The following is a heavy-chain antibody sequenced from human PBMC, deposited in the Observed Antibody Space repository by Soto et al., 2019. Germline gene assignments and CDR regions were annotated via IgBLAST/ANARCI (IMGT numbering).Heavy chain of an antibody. CDR2: IIPIFGTA. J-gene: IGHJ5*02. CDR3: ARPIRYYYERDGQSAWFDP. CDR1: GGTFSSSS. V-gene: IGHV1-69*12. D-gene: IGHD3-22*01. Sequence: QVQLVQSGAEVKKPGSSVKVSCKASGGTFSSSSISWVRQAPGQGLEWMGGIIPIFGTANYTQKFQGRVTITADESTSTAYMELSSLSSDDTAVYYCARPIRYYYERDGQSAWFDPWGQGTLVTVSS.